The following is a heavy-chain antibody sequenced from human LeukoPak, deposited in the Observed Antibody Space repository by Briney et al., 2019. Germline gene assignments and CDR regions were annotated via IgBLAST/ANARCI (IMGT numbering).Heavy chain of an antibody. CDR3: AKDGFGYYDSSGYYDVRSGIDY. CDR2: IRYDGSNK. D-gene: IGHD3-22*01. CDR1: GGTFSSYG. Sequence: SCKASGGTFSSYGMHWVRQAPGKGLEWVAFIRYDGSNKYYADSVKGRFTISRDNSKNTLYLQMNSLRAEDTAVYYCAKDGFGYYDSSGYYDVRSGIDYWGQGTLVTVSS. J-gene: IGHJ4*02. V-gene: IGHV3-30*02.